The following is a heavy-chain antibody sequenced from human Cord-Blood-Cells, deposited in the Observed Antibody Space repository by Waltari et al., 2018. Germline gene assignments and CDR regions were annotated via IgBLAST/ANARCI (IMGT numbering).Heavy chain of an antibody. CDR2: IYYSGRT. J-gene: IGHJ6*02. V-gene: IGHV4-31*03. CDR3: ARGLVYDSSGYYYYYGVDV. Sequence: QVQLQESGPGLVKPSQTLSLTCTVSGGSISSGGYYWSWIRQHPGKGLEWIGYIYYSGRTYYNPSLKSRVTISVDTSKNQFSLKLSSVTAADTAVYYCARGLVYDSSGYYYYYGVDVWGQGTTVTVSS. CDR1: GGSISSGGYY. D-gene: IGHD3-22*01.